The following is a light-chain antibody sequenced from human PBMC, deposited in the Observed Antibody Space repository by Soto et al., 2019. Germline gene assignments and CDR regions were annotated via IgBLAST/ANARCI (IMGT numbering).Light chain of an antibody. CDR1: SSDVGGYNY. V-gene: IGLV2-14*01. CDR3: SSYTSSSTLEV. CDR2: DVS. Sequence: QSALTQPASVSGSPGQSITISCTGTSSDVGGYNYVSWYQQHPGKAPKLMIYDVSNRPSGGSNRFSGSKSGNTASLTISGRHADDEADYYCSSYTSSSTLEVFGTGTKVTVL. J-gene: IGLJ1*01.